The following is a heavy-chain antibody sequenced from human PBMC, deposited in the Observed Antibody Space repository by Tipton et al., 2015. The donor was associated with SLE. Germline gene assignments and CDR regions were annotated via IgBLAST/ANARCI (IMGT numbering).Heavy chain of an antibody. CDR1: GFTFSSYS. D-gene: IGHD1-14*01. V-gene: IGHV3-21*01. Sequence: SLRLSCAASGFTFSSYSMNWVRQAPGKGLEWVSSISGSSSYIYYADSVKGRFTISRDNAKNSLYLQMNSLRAEDTAVYYCARDISQRSEYYKSGMDVWGQGTTVTVSS. CDR3: ARDISQRSEYYKSGMDV. CDR2: ISGSSSYI. J-gene: IGHJ6*02.